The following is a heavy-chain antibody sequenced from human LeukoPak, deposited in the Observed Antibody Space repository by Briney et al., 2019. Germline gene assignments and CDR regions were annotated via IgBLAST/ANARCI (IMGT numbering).Heavy chain of an antibody. J-gene: IGHJ5*02. CDR1: GGTFSSYT. D-gene: IGHD6-13*01. CDR2: IIPILGIA. CDR3: ARAPIAAAYNWFDP. V-gene: IGHV1-69*02. Sequence: SVKVSCKASGGTFSSYTISWVRQAPGQGLEWMGRIIPILGIANYAQKFQGRVTITADKSTSTAYMELSSLRSEDTAVYYCARAPIAAAYNWFDPLGQGTLVTVSS.